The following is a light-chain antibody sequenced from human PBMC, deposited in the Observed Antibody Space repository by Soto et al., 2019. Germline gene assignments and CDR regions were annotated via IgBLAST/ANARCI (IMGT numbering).Light chain of an antibody. CDR1: QSVLYSSNNKNY. CDR2: WAS. J-gene: IGKJ1*01. CDR3: QQYYSTPRT. Sequence: DIVMTQSPDSLAVSLGERATINCKSSQSVLYSSNNKNYLAWYQQKPGQPPKLLIYWASTRESGVPDRFSGSGSGTDFTLTISSLQAEDLAVYYRQQYYSTPRTFGQGTEVEIK. V-gene: IGKV4-1*01.